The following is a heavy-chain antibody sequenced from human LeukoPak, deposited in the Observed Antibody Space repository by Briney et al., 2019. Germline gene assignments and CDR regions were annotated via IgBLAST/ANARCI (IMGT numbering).Heavy chain of an antibody. CDR1: GGSVSSTDW. V-gene: IGHV4-4*02. Sequence: PSETLSLTCGVSGGSVSSTDWWTWIRQPPGKGLEWIGEVHLDGRTNFNPSLKSRLTMSVDLSENHVSLRLTSVTAADTAVYYCAREGGFYRPLDYSGQGTLVTVSS. D-gene: IGHD6-25*01. CDR2: VHLDGRT. J-gene: IGHJ4*02. CDR3: AREGGFYRPLDY.